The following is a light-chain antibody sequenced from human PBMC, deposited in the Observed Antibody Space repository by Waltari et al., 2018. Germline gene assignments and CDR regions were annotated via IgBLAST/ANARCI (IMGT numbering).Light chain of an antibody. CDR2: DAS. V-gene: IGKV1-27*01. Sequence: DIQMTQYPYSLSASVGDRVNITCRASQGIRNFLAWYQQKPGKTPKLLIYDASTLRSGVPSRFSGSGFGTDFTLTISGLQPEDVATYYCQGYNSAPFTFGPGTKVDVK. CDR3: QGYNSAPFT. J-gene: IGKJ3*01. CDR1: QGIRNF.